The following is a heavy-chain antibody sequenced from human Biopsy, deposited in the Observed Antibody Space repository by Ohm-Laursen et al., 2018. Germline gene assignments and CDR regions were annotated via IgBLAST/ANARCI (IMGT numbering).Heavy chain of an antibody. CDR2: IFNSANT. D-gene: IGHD6-19*01. Sequence: SDTLSLTCTVSGGSISSGGSYWSWIRQRPGKGLEWIGYIFNSANTYYNPSLKNLITISGDTSKNQFSLKLTSVTAADTAVYYCARESALAGDFDSWGQGTLVTVSS. J-gene: IGHJ4*02. CDR3: ARESALAGDFDS. CDR1: GGSISSGGSY. V-gene: IGHV4-31*01.